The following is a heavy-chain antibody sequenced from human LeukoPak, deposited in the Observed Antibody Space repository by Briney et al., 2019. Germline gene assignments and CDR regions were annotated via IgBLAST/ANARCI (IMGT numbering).Heavy chain of an antibody. V-gene: IGHV1-2*02. Sequence: GASVKVSCKASGYTFTAYYMHWVRQAPGQGLEWMGWINPNSGGTKYAQNFEGRVTMTRDTSIRTAYMELSRLRSDDTAVYYCASDLYHYDPNWFAPWGQGTLVTVSS. CDR3: ASDLYHYDPNWFAP. J-gene: IGHJ5*02. CDR2: INPNSGGT. CDR1: GYTFTAYY. D-gene: IGHD3-22*01.